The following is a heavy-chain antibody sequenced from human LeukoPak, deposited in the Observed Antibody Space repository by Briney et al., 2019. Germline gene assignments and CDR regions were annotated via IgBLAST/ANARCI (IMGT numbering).Heavy chain of an antibody. V-gene: IGHV4-34*01. CDR1: GGSFSGYY. CDR2: IEYSGSP. Sequence: SETLSLTCAVYGGSFSGYYWDWIRQAPGKGLEWIGRIEYSGSPYYNPSLKRRVTISVDTSKNQFSLKLSSVTAADTAVYYCARPYSSGFIYYFDQWGQGTLVTVSS. D-gene: IGHD6-19*01. J-gene: IGHJ4*02. CDR3: ARPYSSGFIYYFDQ.